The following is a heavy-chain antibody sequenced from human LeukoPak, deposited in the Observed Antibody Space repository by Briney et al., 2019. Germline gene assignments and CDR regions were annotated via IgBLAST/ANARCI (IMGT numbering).Heavy chain of an antibody. CDR1: GYTFTSYA. Sequence: ASVKVSCKASGYTFTSYAMHWVRQAPGQRLEWMGWINAGNDNTKYSQQFQGRVTITRNTSASTAYMELNSLRSEDTAVYYCARDLGYCTGGTCYPNWFDPWGQGTLVTVSS. CDR2: INAGNDNT. D-gene: IGHD2-15*01. V-gene: IGHV1-3*01. J-gene: IGHJ5*02. CDR3: ARDLGYCTGGTCYPNWFDP.